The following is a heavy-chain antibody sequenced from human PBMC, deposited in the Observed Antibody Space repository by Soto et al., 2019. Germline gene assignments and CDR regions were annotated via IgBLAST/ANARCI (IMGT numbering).Heavy chain of an antibody. CDR2: IYYSGST. CDR1: GGSISSGGYY. D-gene: IGHD3-22*01. Sequence: LSLTCTVPGGSISSGGYYWSWIRQHPGKGLEWIGYIYYSGSTYYNPSLKSRVTISVDTSKNQFSLKLSSVTAADTAVYYCARTSYDSSGTAADPWGQGNLVTFSS. V-gene: IGHV4-31*03. CDR3: ARTSYDSSGTAADP. J-gene: IGHJ5*02.